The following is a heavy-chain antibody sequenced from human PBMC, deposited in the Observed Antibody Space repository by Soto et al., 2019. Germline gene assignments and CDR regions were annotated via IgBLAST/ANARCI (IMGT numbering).Heavy chain of an antibody. CDR1: GFTFSSYW. J-gene: IGHJ4*02. D-gene: IGHD1-26*01. CDR3: ARDCAESGSYCFDY. CDR2: IKQDGSEK. Sequence: GGSLRLSCAASGFTFSSYWMSWVRQAPGKGLEWVANIKQDGSEKYYVDSVKGRFTISRDNSKNTLYLQMNSLRAEDTAVYYCARDCAESGSYCFDYWGQGTLVTVSS. V-gene: IGHV3-7*01.